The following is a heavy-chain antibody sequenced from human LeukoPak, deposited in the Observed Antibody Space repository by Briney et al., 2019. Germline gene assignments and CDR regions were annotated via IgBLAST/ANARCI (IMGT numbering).Heavy chain of an antibody. CDR1: GFTFNSYG. Sequence: GGSLRLSCAASGFTFNSYGMHWVRQAPGRGLEWVAFIRYDGSNKYYADSVKGRFTISRDNSKNTLYLQMNSLRAEDTAVYYCAKDENYYSGTYGAFDYWGQGTLVTVSS. CDR3: AKDENYYSGTYGAFDY. D-gene: IGHD3-10*01. CDR2: IRYDGSNK. J-gene: IGHJ4*02. V-gene: IGHV3-30*02.